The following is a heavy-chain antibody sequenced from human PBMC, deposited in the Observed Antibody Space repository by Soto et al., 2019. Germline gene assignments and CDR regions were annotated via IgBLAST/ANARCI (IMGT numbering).Heavy chain of an antibody. J-gene: IGHJ4*02. CDR2: INHVGIT. CDR3: ARAHDFWGGRQQPIDS. CDR1: GGSFRGFY. D-gene: IGHD3-3*01. Sequence: QVQLQQWGAGLLKPSETLSLTCAVSGGSFRGFYWTWIRQSPGKGLEWLGAINHVGITNYNPSLKSRASIPVDTSKSQFSLKLSSVPAAATAVYYCARAHDFWGGRQQPIDSWGQGTLVTVSS. V-gene: IGHV4-34*01.